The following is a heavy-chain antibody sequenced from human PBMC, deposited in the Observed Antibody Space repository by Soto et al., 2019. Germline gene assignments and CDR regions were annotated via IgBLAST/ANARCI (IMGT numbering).Heavy chain of an antibody. Sequence: ASVKVSCKASGYTFTSYGISWVRQAPGQGLEWMGWISAYNGNTNYAQKLQGRVTMTTDTSTSTAYMELRSLRSDDTAVYYCAREGTHLGYSSGWHGRTPGDFQHWGQGTLVTVSS. CDR3: AREGTHLGYSSGWHGRTPGDFQH. V-gene: IGHV1-18*01. J-gene: IGHJ1*01. CDR1: GYTFTSYG. CDR2: ISAYNGNT. D-gene: IGHD6-19*01.